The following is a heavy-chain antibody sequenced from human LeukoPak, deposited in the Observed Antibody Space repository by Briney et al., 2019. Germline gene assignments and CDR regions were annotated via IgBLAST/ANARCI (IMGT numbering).Heavy chain of an antibody. J-gene: IGHJ4*02. CDR2: ISHSGTT. CDR1: GGSISSFY. V-gene: IGHV4-59*01. D-gene: IGHD1-26*01. Sequence: SETLSLTCTVSGGSISSFYWSWIRQPPEKGLEGIGYISHSGTTNYNPSLKSRVTISVDTSMNQFSLKLSSVTAADTAVYYCARSNSESYYRGYYFDYWGQGTLVTVSS. CDR3: ARSNSESYYRGYYFDY.